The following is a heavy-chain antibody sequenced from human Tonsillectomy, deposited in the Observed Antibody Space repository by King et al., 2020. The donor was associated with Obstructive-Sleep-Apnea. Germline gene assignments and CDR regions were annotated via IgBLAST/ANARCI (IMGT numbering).Heavy chain of an antibody. Sequence: QLVQSGAEVKKPGASVKVSCKALGYTFTGYYIHWVRQAPGQGLEWMGWINPNSGGTNYAQKFQGWVTMTRDTSISTAYMELSRLRSDDTALDYCARDIYGDYDPTFDYWGQGTLVTVSS. D-gene: IGHD4-17*01. CDR1: GYTFTGYY. V-gene: IGHV1-2*04. CDR3: ARDIYGDYDPTFDY. CDR2: INPNSGGT. J-gene: IGHJ4*02.